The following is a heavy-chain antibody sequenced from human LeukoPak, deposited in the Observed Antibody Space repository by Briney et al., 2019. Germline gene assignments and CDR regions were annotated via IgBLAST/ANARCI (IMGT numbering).Heavy chain of an antibody. CDR2: IYYSGST. CDR1: GGSISSSSYY. D-gene: IGHD5-12*01. J-gene: IGHJ3*02. CDR3: ARGPLDIVATKCAFDI. Sequence: PSETLSLTCTVSGGSISSSSYYWGWIRQPPGKGLEWIGSIYYSGSTNYNPSLKSRVTISIDTSKNQFSLKLTSVTAADTAVYYCARGPLDIVATKCAFDIWGQGTMVTVSS. V-gene: IGHV4-39*07.